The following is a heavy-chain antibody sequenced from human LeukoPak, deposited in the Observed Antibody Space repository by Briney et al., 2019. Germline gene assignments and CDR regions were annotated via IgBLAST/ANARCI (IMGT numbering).Heavy chain of an antibody. CDR1: GFTFSNYG. D-gene: IGHD3-10*01. Sequence: GGSLRLSCAASGFTFSNYGMHWVRQAPGKGLEWVAFIRYDGSNKSYADSVKGRFTISRDNSKNTLYLQMNSLRAEDTAVYYCAKIRFPNYYFDYWGQGTLVTVSS. CDR3: AKIRFPNYYFDY. CDR2: IRYDGSNK. V-gene: IGHV3-30*02. J-gene: IGHJ4*02.